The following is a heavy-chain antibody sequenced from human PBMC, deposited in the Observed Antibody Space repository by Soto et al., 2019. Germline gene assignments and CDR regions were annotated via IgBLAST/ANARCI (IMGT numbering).Heavy chain of an antibody. J-gene: IGHJ4*02. Sequence: PSETLSLTCTVSVGSVSSGRYYWSWIRQPPGKGLEWIGYIYFTGSTNYNPSLKSRVTISVDTSKNQFSLKLSSVTAADTAVYYCARGRTSGTLFDYWGQGTLVTVSS. CDR1: VGSVSSGRYY. V-gene: IGHV4-61*01. D-gene: IGHD2-2*01. CDR3: ARGRTSGTLFDY. CDR2: IYFTGST.